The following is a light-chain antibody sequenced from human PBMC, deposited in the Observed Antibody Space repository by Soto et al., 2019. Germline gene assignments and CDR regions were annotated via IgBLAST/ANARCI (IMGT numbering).Light chain of an antibody. CDR2: EVS. Sequence: QSVLTQPASVSGSPGQSVTISCAGTGNDVGGYNFVSWYQQHPGKAPKLIIYEVSNRPSGVSNRFSGSKSGDTASLTISGLQPEDEADYYCNSYTISNTLQFGGGTKVTVL. J-gene: IGLJ2*01. CDR1: GNDVGGYNF. CDR3: NSYTISNTLQ. V-gene: IGLV2-14*01.